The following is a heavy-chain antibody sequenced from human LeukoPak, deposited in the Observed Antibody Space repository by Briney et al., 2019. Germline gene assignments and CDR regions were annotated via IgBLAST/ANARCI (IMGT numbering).Heavy chain of an antibody. D-gene: IGHD7-27*01. J-gene: IGHJ4*02. CDR3: ARALGRYYFDY. V-gene: IGHV3-21*01. CDR1: GFTFSSYS. CDR2: ISSSSSYI. Sequence: GGSLRLSCAASGFTFSSYSMNWVRQAPGKGLEWVSSISSSSSYIYYADSVKGRFTISRDNAKNSLYLQMNSLRAEDTAVYYCARALGRYYFDYWGQGTLVTVSS.